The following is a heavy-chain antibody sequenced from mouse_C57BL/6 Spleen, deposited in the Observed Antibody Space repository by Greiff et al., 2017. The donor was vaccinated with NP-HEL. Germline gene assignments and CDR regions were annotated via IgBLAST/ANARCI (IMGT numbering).Heavy chain of an antibody. CDR2: IDPNSGGT. Sequence: QVQLQQPGAELVKPGASVKLSCKASGYTFTSYWMHWVKQRPGRGPEWIGRIDPNSGGTKYNEKFKSKATLTVDKPSSTAYMQLSSLTSEDSAVYYCAREGNYGNFWYFDVWGTGTTVTVSS. D-gene: IGHD2-1*01. CDR3: AREGNYGNFWYFDV. J-gene: IGHJ1*03. V-gene: IGHV1-72*01. CDR1: GYTFTSYW.